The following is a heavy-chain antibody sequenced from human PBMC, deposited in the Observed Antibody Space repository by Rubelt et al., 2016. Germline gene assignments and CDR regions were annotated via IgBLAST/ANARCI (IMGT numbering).Heavy chain of an antibody. D-gene: IGHD4-17*01. CDR1: GFTFSSYG. J-gene: IGHJ1*01. Sequence: QVQLVESGGGVVQPGGSLRLSCAASGFTFSSYGMHWVRQSPGKGLEWVAFIRYEGSTKYYADSVKGRFTISSDNSKNTLYRQMNSLRAEATAVYYCAKPARLDYGINAEYFQHWGQGTLVTVSS. CDR2: IRYEGSTK. V-gene: IGHV3-30*02. CDR3: AKPARLDYGINAEYFQH.